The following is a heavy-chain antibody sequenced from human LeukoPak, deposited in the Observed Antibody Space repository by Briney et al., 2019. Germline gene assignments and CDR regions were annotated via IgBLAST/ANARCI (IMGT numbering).Heavy chain of an antibody. CDR3: ARAGYSSGWLDY. CDR2: INHSGST. D-gene: IGHD6-19*01. J-gene: IGHJ4*02. Sequence: SETLSLTCAVYGGSFSGYYWSWIRQPPGKGLEWIGEINHSGSTNYNPSLNSRVTISVDTSKNQFSLKLSSVTAADTAVYYCARAGYSSGWLDYWGQGTLVTVSS. V-gene: IGHV4-34*01. CDR1: GGSFSGYY.